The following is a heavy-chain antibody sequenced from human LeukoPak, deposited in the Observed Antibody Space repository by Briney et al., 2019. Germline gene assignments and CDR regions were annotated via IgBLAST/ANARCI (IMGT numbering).Heavy chain of an antibody. CDR3: AKDRRGGSYYAATLDI. Sequence: GGSLRLSCAASGFTFISYAMSWVRQAPGKGLEWVSGISDSGDITYYADSVKGRFTISRDNSKNTLYVQMNSLRVEDTAVYYCAKDRRGGSYYAATLDIWGQGTMVTVSS. CDR2: ISDSGDIT. CDR1: GFTFISYA. J-gene: IGHJ3*02. D-gene: IGHD1-26*01. V-gene: IGHV3-23*01.